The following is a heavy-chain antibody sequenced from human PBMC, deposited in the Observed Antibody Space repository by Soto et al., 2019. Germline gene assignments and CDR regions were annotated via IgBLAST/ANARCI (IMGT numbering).Heavy chain of an antibody. Sequence: ASVKVSCKASGFTFTSSAVQWVRQARGQRLEWIGWIVVGSGNTNYAQKFQERVTITRDMSTSTAYMELSSLRSEDTAVYYCAAGPHPSGSQRGPHYYYYGMDVWGQRTTVTVSS. CDR2: IVVGSGNT. CDR3: AAGPHPSGSQRGPHYYYYGMDV. D-gene: IGHD3-10*01. CDR1: GFTFTSSA. J-gene: IGHJ6*02. V-gene: IGHV1-58*01.